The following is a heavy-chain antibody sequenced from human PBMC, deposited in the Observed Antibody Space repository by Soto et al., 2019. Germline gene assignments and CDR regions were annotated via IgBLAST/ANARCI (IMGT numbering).Heavy chain of an antibody. CDR1: GGSISSGGYY. CDR3: TRLDSSGYYYGYYFDY. J-gene: IGHJ4*02. CDR2: IYYSGRT. Sequence: QVQLQESGPGLVKPSQTLSLTCTVSGGSISSGGYYWSWIRQHPGKGLAWIGYIYYSGRTYYNPSLKSRFTISVDTSKNQSSLTLSSVTAADTAVYYCTRLDSSGYYYGYYFDYWGQGTLVTVSS. V-gene: IGHV4-31*03. D-gene: IGHD3-22*01.